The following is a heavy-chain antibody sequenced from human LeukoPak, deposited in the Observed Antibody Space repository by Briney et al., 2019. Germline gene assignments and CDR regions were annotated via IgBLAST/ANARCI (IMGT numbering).Heavy chain of an antibody. Sequence: SETLSLTCTVSGGSISSYYWSWIRQPAGKGLEWIGHIYTSGSTNYNPSLKSRVTMSVDTSKNQFSLKLSSVTAADTAVYYCARDIVVVPAATNYYYYMDVWGKGTTVTVSS. D-gene: IGHD2-2*01. CDR3: ARDIVVVPAATNYYYYMDV. J-gene: IGHJ6*03. CDR1: GGSISSYY. V-gene: IGHV4-4*07. CDR2: IYTSGST.